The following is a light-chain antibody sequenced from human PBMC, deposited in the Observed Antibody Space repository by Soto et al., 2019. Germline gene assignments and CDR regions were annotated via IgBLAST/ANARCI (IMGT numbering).Light chain of an antibody. V-gene: IGLV2-11*01. CDR3: CSYAGSYTLV. J-gene: IGLJ2*01. CDR2: DVS. Sequence: QSALTQPRSVSGSPGQSVTISCTGTSSDVGAYNYVSWYQQHPGKAPKFMIYDVSQRPSGVPDRFSGSKSGNTASLTISGLQAEDEADYYCCSYAGSYTLVFGGGTKLTVL. CDR1: SSDVGAYNY.